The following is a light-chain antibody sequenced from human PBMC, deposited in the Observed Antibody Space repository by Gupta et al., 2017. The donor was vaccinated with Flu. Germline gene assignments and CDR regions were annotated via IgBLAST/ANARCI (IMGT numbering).Light chain of an antibody. Sequence: DTQMTQSPSSLPASVGDRFTITCRASQSISSYLNCYQQKPGKAPKLLIYAESSLQSGVPSRFSGSGCGTDLTLTISSRQQEDFATSYCHQSYSNHPHGFGQGTKLEIK. V-gene: IGKV1-39*01. CDR2: AES. CDR3: HQSYSNHPHG. J-gene: IGKJ2*03. CDR1: QSISSY.